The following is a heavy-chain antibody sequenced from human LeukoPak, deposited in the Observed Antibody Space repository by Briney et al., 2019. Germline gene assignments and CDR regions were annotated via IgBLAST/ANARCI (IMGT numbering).Heavy chain of an antibody. D-gene: IGHD3-22*01. Sequence: GGSLRLSCAASGFTFSSYAMHWVRQAPGKGLEWVAVISYDGSNKYYADSVKGRFTISRDNSKNTLYLQMNSLRAEDTAVYYCAREGADYGYYDSSGYTSGAEYFQHWGQGTLVTVSS. J-gene: IGHJ1*01. CDR3: AREGADYGYYDSSGYTSGAEYFQH. V-gene: IGHV3-30-3*01. CDR1: GFTFSSYA. CDR2: ISYDGSNK.